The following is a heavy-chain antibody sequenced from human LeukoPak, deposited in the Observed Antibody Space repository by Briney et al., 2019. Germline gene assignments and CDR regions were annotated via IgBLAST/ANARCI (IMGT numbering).Heavy chain of an antibody. D-gene: IGHD6-19*01. CDR2: IFGSGGST. CDR1: GITLSNYA. J-gene: IGHJ4*02. V-gene: IGHV3-23*01. CDR3: AKTTTGYSSGRFPGWPVDY. Sequence: GGSLRLSCAVSGITLSNYAMYWVRQAPGKGLEWVSGIFGSGGSTHYADSVKGRFTISRDNSKNTVYLQMNSLRAEDTAVYYCAKTTTGYSSGRFPGWPVDYWGQGTLVTVSS.